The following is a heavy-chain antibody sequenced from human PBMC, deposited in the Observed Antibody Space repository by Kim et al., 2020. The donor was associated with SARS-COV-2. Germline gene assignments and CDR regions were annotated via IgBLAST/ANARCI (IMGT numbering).Heavy chain of an antibody. CDR3: AKRGATYYYESSGYWPFDY. Sequence: GGSLRLSCAASGFTFSSYAMSWVRQAPGKGLEWVSAISGSGGSTYYADSVKGRFTISRDNSKNTLYLQMNSLRAEDTAVYYCAKRGATYYYESSGYWPFDYWGQGTLVTVSS. CDR2: ISGSGGST. V-gene: IGHV3-23*01. CDR1: GFTFSSYA. J-gene: IGHJ4*02. D-gene: IGHD3-22*01.